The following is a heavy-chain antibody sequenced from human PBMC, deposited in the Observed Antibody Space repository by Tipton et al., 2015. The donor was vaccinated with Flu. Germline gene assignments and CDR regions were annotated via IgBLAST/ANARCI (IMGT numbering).Heavy chain of an antibody. CDR3: ARYTSSWDPPRD. CDR1: GDSISSGTYY. J-gene: IGHJ1*01. V-gene: IGHV4-61*02. CDR2: VYTSGST. D-gene: IGHD6-13*01. Sequence: TLSLTCTVSGDSISSGTYYWSWIRQPAGKGLEWIGRVYTSGSTNYNPSLKSRVTISLDTSKNQFSLKLSSVTAADTAVYYCARYTSSWDPPRDWGQGTLVTVSS.